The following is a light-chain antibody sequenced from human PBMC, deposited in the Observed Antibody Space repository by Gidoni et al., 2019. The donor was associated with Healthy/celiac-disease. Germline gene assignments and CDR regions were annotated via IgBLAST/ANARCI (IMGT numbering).Light chain of an antibody. CDR2: AAS. J-gene: IGKJ2*01. V-gene: IGKV1-39*01. Sequence: DIQMTQSPSSLSASVGDRVTITCRASQSISSYLNWYQQKPGKAPKLLIYAASNLQSGGPSRFSGSGSGTDFTLTISSLQPEDFATYYCQQSYSTPYTFGQGTKLDIK. CDR1: QSISSY. CDR3: QQSYSTPYT.